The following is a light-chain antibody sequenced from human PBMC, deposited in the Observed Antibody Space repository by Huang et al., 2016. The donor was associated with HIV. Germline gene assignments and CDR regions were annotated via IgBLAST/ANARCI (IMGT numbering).Light chain of an antibody. CDR1: QLISNY. CDR2: DAS. Sequence: EIVLTQSPATLSLSPGEIATLSCRAMQLISNYLAWYQQKPGQAPRLLIDDASNRATGIPARFSGSGSGTDFTLTISSLEPEEFAIYYCQQRSNWPPLTFGGGTKVEIK. V-gene: IGKV3-11*01. J-gene: IGKJ4*01. CDR3: QQRSNWPPLT.